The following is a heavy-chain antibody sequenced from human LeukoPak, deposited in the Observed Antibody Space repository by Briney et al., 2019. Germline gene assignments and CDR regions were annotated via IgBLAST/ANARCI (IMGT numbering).Heavy chain of an antibody. J-gene: IGHJ3*02. D-gene: IGHD3-10*01. CDR2: IRYDGSDHYDGSNK. V-gene: IGHV3-30-5*02. Sequence: GGSLRLSCAASGFSFSNYGMHWVRQAPGKGLEGVAFIRYDGSDHYDGSNKYYADSVKGRFTISRDNSKNIVYLQMNSLRAEDTAVYYCARDRGVLLWFGESPGAFDIWGQGTVVTVSS. CDR3: ARDRGVLLWFGESPGAFDI. CDR1: GFSFSNYG.